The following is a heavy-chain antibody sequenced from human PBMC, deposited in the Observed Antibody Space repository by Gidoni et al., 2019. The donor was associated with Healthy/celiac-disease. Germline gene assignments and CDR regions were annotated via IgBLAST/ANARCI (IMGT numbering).Heavy chain of an antibody. CDR2: ISGSGGST. D-gene: IGHD5-12*01. CDR3: AKDLGYSGYETGDY. J-gene: IGHJ4*02. CDR1: GSTFSSYA. V-gene: IGHV3-23*04. Sequence: EVQLVESGGGLVQPGGSLRLSCAASGSTFSSYAMSWVRQAPGKGLEWVSAISGSGGSTYYADSVKGFTISRDNAKNTLYLQMNSLRAEDTAVYYCAKDLGYSGYETGDYWGQGTLVTVSS.